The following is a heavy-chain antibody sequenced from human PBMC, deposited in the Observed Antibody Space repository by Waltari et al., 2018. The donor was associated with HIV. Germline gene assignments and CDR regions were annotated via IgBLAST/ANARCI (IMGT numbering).Heavy chain of an antibody. CDR1: GFTFSRYS. CDR3: ARDSGPYYYDSSGYASFDY. V-gene: IGHV3-21*01. CDR2: ISSSCSYI. J-gene: IGHJ4*02. D-gene: IGHD3-22*01. Sequence: EVQLVESGGGLVKPGGPLRLSCAASGFTFSRYSMNWVRQAPGKGREWVSSISSSCSYIYYADSGKGRFTISRDNAKNSLYLQRNSLRAEDTAVYYCARDSGPYYYDSSGYASFDYWGQGTLVTVSS.